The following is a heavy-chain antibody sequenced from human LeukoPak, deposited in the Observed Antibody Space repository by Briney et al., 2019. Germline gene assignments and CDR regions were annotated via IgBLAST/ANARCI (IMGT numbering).Heavy chain of an antibody. V-gene: IGHV1-8*03. J-gene: IGHJ6*03. Sequence: ASVKVSCKASGYTFTNYGVNWVRRATGQGLEWMGWMNPNSGNTGYAQKLQGRVTITRNTSISTAYMELSSLRSEDTAVYYCARLAADYSSSFYYYYMDVWGKGTTVTVSS. D-gene: IGHD6-6*01. CDR1: GYTFTNYG. CDR2: MNPNSGNT. CDR3: ARLAADYSSSFYYYYMDV.